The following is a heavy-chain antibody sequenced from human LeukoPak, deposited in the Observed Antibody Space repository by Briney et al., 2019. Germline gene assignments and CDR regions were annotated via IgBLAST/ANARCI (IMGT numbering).Heavy chain of an antibody. J-gene: IGHJ5*02. CDR2: ISAYNGNT. Sequence: ASVKVSCKASGYTFTSYGISWVRQAPGQGLEWMGWISAYNGNTNYAQKLQGRVTMPTDTSTSTAYMELRSLRSGDTAVYYCARGVVVPAAIGWFDPWGQGTLVTVSS. CDR1: GYTFTSYG. CDR3: ARGVVVPAAIGWFDP. V-gene: IGHV1-18*01. D-gene: IGHD2-2*02.